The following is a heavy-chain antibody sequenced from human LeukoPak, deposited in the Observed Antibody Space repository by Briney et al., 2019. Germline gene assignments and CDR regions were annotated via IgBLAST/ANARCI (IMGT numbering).Heavy chain of an antibody. V-gene: IGHV4-59*12. CDR2: IYYSGGT. D-gene: IGHD3-10*01. CDR3: ARDPARGPNWFDP. Sequence: SETLSLTCTVSGASIRSFYWSWIRQPPGKGLEWIGHIYYSGGTHYNPSLKDRATISVDTSTNQFSLKLTSVTAADTAVYYCARDPARGPNWFDPWGQGTLVTVSS. CDR1: GASIRSFY. J-gene: IGHJ5*02.